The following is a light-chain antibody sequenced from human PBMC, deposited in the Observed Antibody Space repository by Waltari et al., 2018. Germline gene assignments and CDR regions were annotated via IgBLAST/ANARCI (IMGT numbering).Light chain of an antibody. J-gene: IGKJ3*01. Sequence: DIVMTQSPDSLAVSLGERATIHCKSNQRLLYKSNQKDYLAWDQKKPGQPPNLLIYWASTRESGVPDRVSGSGSGTDFTLTINNLQPEDVATYYCQQYYSDPFTFGPGTMVDIK. CDR3: QQYYSDPFT. CDR1: QRLLYKSNQKDY. V-gene: IGKV4-1*01. CDR2: WAS.